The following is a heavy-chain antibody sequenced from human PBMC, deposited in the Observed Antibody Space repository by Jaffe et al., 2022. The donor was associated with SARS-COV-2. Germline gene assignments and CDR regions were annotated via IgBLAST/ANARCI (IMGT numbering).Heavy chain of an antibody. D-gene: IGHD1-26*01. V-gene: IGHV3-23*01. J-gene: IGHJ6*02. CDR3: AKDLSELPIKYYYYGMDV. CDR2: ISGSGGST. Sequence: EVQLLESGGGLVQPGGSLRLSCAASGFTFSSYAMSWVRQAPGKGLEWVSAISGSGGSTYYADSVKGRFTISRDNSKNTLYLQMNSLRAEDTAVYYCAKDLSELPIKYYYYGMDVWGQGTTVTVSS. CDR1: GFTFSSYA.